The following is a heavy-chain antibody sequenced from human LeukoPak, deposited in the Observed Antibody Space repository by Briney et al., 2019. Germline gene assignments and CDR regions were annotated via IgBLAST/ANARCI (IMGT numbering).Heavy chain of an antibody. D-gene: IGHD3-3*01. Sequence: ASETLSLTCTVSGGSISSSSYYWGWIRQPPGKGLEWIGSIYYSGSTYYNPSLKSRVTISVDTSKNQFSLKLSSVTAADTAVYYCARVYYDFWSGYYTIDYWGQGTLVTVSS. J-gene: IGHJ4*02. CDR1: GGSISSSSYY. V-gene: IGHV4-39*07. CDR2: IYYSGST. CDR3: ARVYYDFWSGYYTIDY.